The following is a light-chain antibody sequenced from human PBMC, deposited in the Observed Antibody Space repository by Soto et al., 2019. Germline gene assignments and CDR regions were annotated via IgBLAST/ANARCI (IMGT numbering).Light chain of an antibody. CDR1: QSISSW. CDR3: QQYSSSRT. CDR2: KAS. Sequence: DIQMTQSPSTLSASVGDTVTITCRASQSISSWLAWYQQKPGKAPQLLIDKASSLESGGPSSCSSGGSGKYFTLINSSLHPDDFASYYCQQYSSSRTFGQGTKLEIK. J-gene: IGKJ2*02. V-gene: IGKV1-5*03.